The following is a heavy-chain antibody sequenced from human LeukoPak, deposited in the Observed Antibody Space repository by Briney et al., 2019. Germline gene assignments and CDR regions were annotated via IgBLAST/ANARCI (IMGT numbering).Heavy chain of an antibody. V-gene: IGHV4-39*07. CDR3: ARDFSSSSTVYYYYYMDV. CDR2: ISYSGTT. J-gene: IGHJ6*03. CDR1: GFTFSSYE. D-gene: IGHD6-6*01. Sequence: GSLRLSCAASGFTFSSYEMNWVRQAPGKGLEWIGTISYSGTTYYSPSLKSRVTISLDTSKNQFSLKLSSVSAADTAIYYCARDFSSSSTVYYYYYMDVWGKGTTVTVSS.